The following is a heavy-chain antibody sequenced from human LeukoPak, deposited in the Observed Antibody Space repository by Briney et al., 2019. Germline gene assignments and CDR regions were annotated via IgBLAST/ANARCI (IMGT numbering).Heavy chain of an antibody. CDR2: ISSSGSTI. CDR1: GFTFSSYE. D-gene: IGHD6-13*01. J-gene: IGHJ4*02. V-gene: IGHV3-48*03. Sequence: GGSLRLSCAASGFTFSSYEMNWVRQAPGKGLEWVSYISSSGSTIYYADSVKGRLTISRDNAKNSLYLQMNSLRAEDTAVYYCARASGGSSWYGVDYWGQGTLVTVSS. CDR3: ARASGGSSWYGVDY.